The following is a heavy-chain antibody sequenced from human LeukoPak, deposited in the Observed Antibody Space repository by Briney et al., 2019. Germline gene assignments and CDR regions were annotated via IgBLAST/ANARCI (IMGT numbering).Heavy chain of an antibody. J-gene: IGHJ4*02. Sequence: ASVKVSCKASGYTFTSYGLSWVRQAPGQGLEWMGWISAYNGNTNYAQKLQGRVTMTTDTSTSTAYMELRSLRSDDTAVYYCARDPRYYGSGSKSLPDYWGQGTLVTVSS. CDR1: GYTFTSYG. D-gene: IGHD3-10*01. V-gene: IGHV1-18*01. CDR2: ISAYNGNT. CDR3: ARDPRYYGSGSKSLPDY.